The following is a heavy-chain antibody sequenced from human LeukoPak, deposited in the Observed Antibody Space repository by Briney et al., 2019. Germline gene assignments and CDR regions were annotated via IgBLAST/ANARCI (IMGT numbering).Heavy chain of an antibody. Sequence: GGSLRLSCAASGFTFSSYGMSWVRQAPGKGLEWVSTLSGSGGSTYHADSVKGRFTISRDNSKNTLYLQMNNLRAEGTAVYYCAKRGSGWYEDYYYYMAVWGKGTTVTISS. V-gene: IGHV3-23*01. J-gene: IGHJ6*03. CDR2: LSGSGGST. CDR3: AKRGSGWYEDYYYYMAV. D-gene: IGHD6-19*01. CDR1: GFTFSSYG.